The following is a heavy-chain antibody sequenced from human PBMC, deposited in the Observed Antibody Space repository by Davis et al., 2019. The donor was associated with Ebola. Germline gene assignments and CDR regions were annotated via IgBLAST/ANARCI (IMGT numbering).Heavy chain of an antibody. D-gene: IGHD3-10*01. CDR1: GYTFTSYG. Sequence: ASVKVSCKASGYTFTSYGISWVRQAPGQGLEWMGWISAYNGNTNYAQKLQGRVTMTTDTSTSTAYMELRSLRSDDTAVYYCARDLILDYYGSGSRNDYWGQGTLVTVSS. CDR2: ISAYNGNT. V-gene: IGHV1-18*01. CDR3: ARDLILDYYGSGSRNDY. J-gene: IGHJ4*02.